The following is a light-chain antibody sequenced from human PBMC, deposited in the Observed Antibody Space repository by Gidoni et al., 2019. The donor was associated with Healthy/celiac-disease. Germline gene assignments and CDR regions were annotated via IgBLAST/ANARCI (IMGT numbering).Light chain of an antibody. Sequence: EIVLTQSPGTLSLSPGERATLSCRASQSGSSTYLAWYKQKPGQAPRLLRYGASRRATGIPDRFSGSGSGTDFTLTISRLEPEDFAVYYCQQYGSSRFTFGQGTRLEIK. CDR3: QQYGSSRFT. J-gene: IGKJ5*01. CDR1: QSGSSTY. V-gene: IGKV3-20*01. CDR2: GAS.